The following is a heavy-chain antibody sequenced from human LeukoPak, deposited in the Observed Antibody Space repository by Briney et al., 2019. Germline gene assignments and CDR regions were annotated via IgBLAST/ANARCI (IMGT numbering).Heavy chain of an antibody. CDR1: GGTFSSYA. V-gene: IGHV1-69*13. CDR2: IIPIFGTA. CDR3: ARGETTVVTNWFDP. Sequence: LVKVSCKASGGTFSSYAISWVRQAPGQGLEWMGGIIPIFGTANYAQKFQGRVTITADESTSTAYMELSSLRSEDTAVYYCARGETTVVTNWFDPWGQGTLVTVSS. J-gene: IGHJ5*02. D-gene: IGHD4-23*01.